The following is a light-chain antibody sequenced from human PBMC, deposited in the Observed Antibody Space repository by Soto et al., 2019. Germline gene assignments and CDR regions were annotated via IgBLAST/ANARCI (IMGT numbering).Light chain of an antibody. Sequence: DIVMTQSPDSLAVSLGERATINCKSSQSLLYSSNNKNYLAWYQQKPGQPPKLLIYWASTPESGVPDRFSGSGSGTDFTLTISSLQAEDVAVYYCQQYYSTPPTFGQGTKVEIK. V-gene: IGKV4-1*01. J-gene: IGKJ1*01. CDR2: WAS. CDR1: QSLLYSSNNKNY. CDR3: QQYYSTPPT.